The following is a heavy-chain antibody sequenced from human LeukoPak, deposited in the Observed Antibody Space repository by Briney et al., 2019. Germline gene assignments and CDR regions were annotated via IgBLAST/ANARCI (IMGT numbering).Heavy chain of an antibody. CDR2: IYYSGST. CDR1: GGSISSSSYY. V-gene: IGHV4-39*07. Sequence: SETLSLTCTVSGGSISSSSYYWGWIRQPPGKGLEWIGSIYYSGSTYYNPSLKSRVTISVDTSKNQFSLKLSSVTAADTAVYYCARVNPYYYDSSGYSYPYYFDYWGQGTLVTVSS. J-gene: IGHJ4*02. CDR3: ARVNPYYYDSSGYSYPYYFDY. D-gene: IGHD3-22*01.